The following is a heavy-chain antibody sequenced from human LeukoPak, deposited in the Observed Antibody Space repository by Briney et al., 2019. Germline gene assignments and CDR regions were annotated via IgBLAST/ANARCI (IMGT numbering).Heavy chain of an antibody. CDR3: ARNPGGYCSSTSCYVARFDY. D-gene: IGHD2-2*01. CDR2: IIPILGTA. J-gene: IGHJ4*02. CDR1: GGTFSSYA. V-gene: IGHV1-69*13. Sequence: ASVKVSCTASGGTFSSYAISWVRQAPGQGLEWMGGIIPILGTANYAQKFQGRVTITADESTSTAYMELSSLRSEDTAVYYCARNPGGYCSSTSCYVARFDYWGQGTLVTVSS.